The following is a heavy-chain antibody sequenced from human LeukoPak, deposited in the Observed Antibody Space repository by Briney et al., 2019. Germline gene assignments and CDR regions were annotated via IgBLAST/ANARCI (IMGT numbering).Heavy chain of an antibody. CDR3: ARGTTRRKGDYVVY. V-gene: IGHV1-8*01. CDR2: MNPNSGNT. Sequence: ASAKVSCKASGYTFTSYDINWVRQATGQGLEWMGWMNPNSGNTGYAQKFQGRVTMTRNTSISTAYMELSSLRSEDTAVYYCARGTTRRKGDYVVYWGQGALVTVSS. D-gene: IGHD1-1*01. CDR1: GYTFTSYD. J-gene: IGHJ4*02.